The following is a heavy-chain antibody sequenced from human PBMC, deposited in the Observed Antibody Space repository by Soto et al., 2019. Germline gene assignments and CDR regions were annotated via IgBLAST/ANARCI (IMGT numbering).Heavy chain of an antibody. CDR2: IYYSGST. Sequence: QVQLQESGPGLVKPSETLSLTCTVSGGSISRYYWSWIRQPPGKGLEWLGYIYYSGSTNYNPSLRRRVPISVETSKDQFSLKLSSVTAADTGVYYCARAGSGYYDSSGYYRYYFDYWGQGTLVTVSS. D-gene: IGHD3-22*01. V-gene: IGHV4-59*01. CDR3: ARAGSGYYDSSGYYRYYFDY. CDR1: GGSISRYY. J-gene: IGHJ4*02.